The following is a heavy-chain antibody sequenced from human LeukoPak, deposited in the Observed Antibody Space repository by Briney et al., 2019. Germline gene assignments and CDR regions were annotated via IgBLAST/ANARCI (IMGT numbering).Heavy chain of an antibody. CDR2: IKSNVDGGTT. CDR1: EFTFSTYS. V-gene: IGHV3-15*01. CDR3: TTEVVVGY. Sequence: GGSLRLSCAASEFTFSTYSMNWVRQAPGKGLEWVGRIKSNVDGGTTDYAAPVKGRFTISRDDSKNTLYLQMNSLKMEDTAVYYCTTEVVVGYWGQGTLVTVSS. D-gene: IGHD2-2*01. J-gene: IGHJ4*02.